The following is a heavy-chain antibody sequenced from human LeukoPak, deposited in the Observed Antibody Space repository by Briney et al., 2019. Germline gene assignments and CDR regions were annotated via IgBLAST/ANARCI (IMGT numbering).Heavy chain of an antibody. CDR2: IWYDGSNK. J-gene: IGHJ6*03. CDR3: ARDRATMVRGVIGYMDV. Sequence: GGSLRLSCAASGFTFSSYGMHWVRQAPGKVLEWVAVIWYDGSNKYYADSVKGRFTISRDNSKNTLYLQMNSLRAEDTAVYYCARDRATMVRGVIGYMDVWGKGTTVTVSS. V-gene: IGHV3-33*01. CDR1: GFTFSSYG. D-gene: IGHD3-10*01.